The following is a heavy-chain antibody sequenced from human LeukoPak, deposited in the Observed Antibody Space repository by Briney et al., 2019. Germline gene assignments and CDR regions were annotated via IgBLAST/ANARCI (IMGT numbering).Heavy chain of an antibody. CDR3: AKDRGDFPPYFDS. CDR2: LRKDGSGE. J-gene: IGHJ4*02. CDR1: GFTFNAYA. Sequence: GGSLRLSRAASGFTFNAYAMHWVRQAPGKGLEWVSFLRKDGSGENYAESVRGRFTISRDNSKNMVYLQLTSLRSEDTAVYYCAKDRGDFPPYFDSWGRGTLVTVSS. V-gene: IGHV3-30*02. D-gene: IGHD2-21*02.